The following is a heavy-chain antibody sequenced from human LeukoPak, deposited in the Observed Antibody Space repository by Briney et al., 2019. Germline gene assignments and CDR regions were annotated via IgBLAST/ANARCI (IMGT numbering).Heavy chain of an antibody. D-gene: IGHD5-12*01. CDR3: ARSPSGYDRLIDY. V-gene: IGHV1-18*04. CDR1: GYTFTNYG. CDR2: ISAYNGNT. J-gene: IGHJ4*02. Sequence: ASVKVSCKASGYTFTNYGISWVRQAPGQGLEWMGWISAYNGNTGYAQKFQGRVTMTTDTSTSTAYMELRSLTSDDTAVYYCARSPSGYDRLIDYWGQGTLVTVSS.